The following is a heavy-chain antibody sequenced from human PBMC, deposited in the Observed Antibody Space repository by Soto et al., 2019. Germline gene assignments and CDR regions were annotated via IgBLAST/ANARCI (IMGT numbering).Heavy chain of an antibody. CDR1: GGTFSSYT. CDR3: ASGYGDCPFFDY. D-gene: IGHD4-17*01. CDR2: IIPILGIA. Sequence: QVQLVQSGAEVKKPGSSVKVSCKASGGTFSSYTISWVRQAPGQGLEWMGRIIPILGIANYAQKFQGRVTITADKSTSTAYMELSSLRSEDTAVYYCASGYGDCPFFDYWGQGTLVTVSS. J-gene: IGHJ4*02. V-gene: IGHV1-69*02.